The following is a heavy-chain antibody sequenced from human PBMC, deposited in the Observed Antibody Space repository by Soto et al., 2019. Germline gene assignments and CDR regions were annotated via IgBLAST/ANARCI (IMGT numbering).Heavy chain of an antibody. CDR2: IYNSGST. V-gene: IGHV4-31*02. CDR3: AREYYYDSSGFDY. J-gene: IGHJ4*02. Sequence: WTWMRQHPQKCLEWIGHIYNSGSTYYNPSLKSRVTVSVDTSKNQFSLKLSSVTAADTAVYYCAREYYYDSSGFDYWGQGTLVTVSS. D-gene: IGHD3-22*01.